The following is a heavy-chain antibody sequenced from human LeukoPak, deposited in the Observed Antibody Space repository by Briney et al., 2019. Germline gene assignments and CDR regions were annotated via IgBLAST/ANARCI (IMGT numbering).Heavy chain of an antibody. CDR1: GYTFTSYG. Sequence: GASVKVSCKASGYTFTSYGISWVRQAPGQGLEWMGWISAYNGNTNYAQKLQGRVTMTTDTSTSTAYMEMRSLRSDDTAVYYCERDEGYYDSSGYYYVGAFDIWGQGTMVTVSS. CDR3: ERDEGYYDSSGYYYVGAFDI. D-gene: IGHD3-22*01. J-gene: IGHJ3*02. CDR2: ISAYNGNT. V-gene: IGHV1-18*01.